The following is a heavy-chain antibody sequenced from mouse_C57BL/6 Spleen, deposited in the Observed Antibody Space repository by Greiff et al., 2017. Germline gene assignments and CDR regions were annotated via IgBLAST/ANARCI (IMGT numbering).Heavy chain of an antibody. CDR2: INPYNGGT. Sequence: VQLQQSGPVLVKPGASVKMSCKVSGYTFPDYYMNWVKQSHGKSLEWIGVINPYNGGTSYNQKFKGKTTLTVDKSSSTAYMHRSSLTSEDSAVYVCATLLRDAMDYWGQGTSVTVSS. CDR3: ATLLRDAMDY. J-gene: IGHJ4*01. CDR1: GYTFPDYY. V-gene: IGHV1-19*01. D-gene: IGHD1-2*01.